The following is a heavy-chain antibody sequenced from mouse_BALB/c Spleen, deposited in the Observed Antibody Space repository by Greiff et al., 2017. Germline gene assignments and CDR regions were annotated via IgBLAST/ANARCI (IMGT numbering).Heavy chain of an antibody. CDR2: ISYDGSN. Sequence: EVKLVESGPGLVKPSQSLSLTCSVTGYSITSGYYWNWIRQFPGNKLEWMGYISYDGSNNYNPSLKNRISITRDTSKNQFFLKLNSVTTEDTATYYCARRMDYWGQGTSVTVSS. J-gene: IGHJ4*01. CDR1: GYSITSGYY. V-gene: IGHV3-6*02. CDR3: ARRMDY.